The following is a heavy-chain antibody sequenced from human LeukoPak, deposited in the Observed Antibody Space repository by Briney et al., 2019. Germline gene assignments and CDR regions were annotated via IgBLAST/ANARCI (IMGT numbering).Heavy chain of an antibody. J-gene: IGHJ4*02. V-gene: IGHV4-59*11. CDR2: IYYSGST. D-gene: IGHD6-19*01. CDR3: ARRSSGWYYVDY. Sequence: SETLSLTCTVSSGSISGHYWSWIRQPPGEGLEWIGNIYYSGSTNYNPSLESRVTISVGTSKNQFSLKLSSVTAADTAVYYCARRSSGWYYVDYWGQGTLVTVSS. CDR1: SGSISGHY.